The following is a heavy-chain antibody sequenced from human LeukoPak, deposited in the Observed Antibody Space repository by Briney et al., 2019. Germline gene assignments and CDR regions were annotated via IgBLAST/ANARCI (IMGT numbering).Heavy chain of an antibody. J-gene: IGHJ4*02. CDR3: ARGGYQQTSTFDF. D-gene: IGHD5-18*01. CDR1: GDSISSSPYY. Sequence: PSETLSLTCAVSGDSISSSPYYWVGIRQPPGKGLEWIGGVFYSGTTYYNPSLKSRVTISVDTSKNQFSLQLRSVTAAHTAVYYCARGGYQQTSTFDFWGQGTLVTVSS. V-gene: IGHV4-39*07. CDR2: VFYSGTT.